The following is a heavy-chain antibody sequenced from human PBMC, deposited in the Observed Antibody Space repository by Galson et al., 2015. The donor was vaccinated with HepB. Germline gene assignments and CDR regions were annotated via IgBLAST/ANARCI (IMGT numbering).Heavy chain of an antibody. V-gene: IGHV3-7*03. CDR1: GFTFSSYW. CDR2: IKQQGGEK. D-gene: IGHD6-13*01. CDR3: ARDSPYGSSSYSYFDY. J-gene: IGHJ4*02. Sequence: SLRLSCAASGFTFSSYWMTWIRQAPGKGLQWVANIKQQGGEKYYVDSMKGRFTISRHNAQNLLYLEMNSLRAEDTGVYYCARDSPYGSSSYSYFDYWGQGALVTVSS.